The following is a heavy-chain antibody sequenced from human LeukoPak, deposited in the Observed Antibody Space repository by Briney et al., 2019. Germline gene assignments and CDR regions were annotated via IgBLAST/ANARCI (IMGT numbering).Heavy chain of an antibody. CDR2: IIPMFGTT. CDR1: GGTFSNYA. Sequence: SVKVSCKAPGGTFSNYAISWVRQAPGQGLEWMGRIIPMFGTTNYAQKFQGRVTITTDESTSTAYMEVSSLRIEDTAVYYCASVTVTTWAPDGHMDVWGKGTTVTVSS. V-gene: IGHV1-69*05. J-gene: IGHJ6*03. D-gene: IGHD4-11*01. CDR3: ASVTVTTWAPDGHMDV.